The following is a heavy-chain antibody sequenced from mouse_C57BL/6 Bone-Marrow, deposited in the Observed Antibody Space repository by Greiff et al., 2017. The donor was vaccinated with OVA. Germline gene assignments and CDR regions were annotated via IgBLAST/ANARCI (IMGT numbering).Heavy chain of an antibody. CDR1: GYTFTDYY. CDR2: IFPGSGST. J-gene: IGHJ2*01. Sequence: VQLQQSGPELVKPGASVKISCKASGYTFTDYYINWVKQRPGQGLEWIGWIFPGSGSTYYNEKFKGKATLTVDKSSSTAYMLLSSLTSEDSAVYFRARFDYYGSYYFDYWGQGTTLTVSS. CDR3: ARFDYYGSYYFDY. D-gene: IGHD1-1*01. V-gene: IGHV1-75*01.